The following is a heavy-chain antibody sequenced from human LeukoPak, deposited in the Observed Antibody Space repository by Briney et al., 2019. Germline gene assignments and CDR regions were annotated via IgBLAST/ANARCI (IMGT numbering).Heavy chain of an antibody. J-gene: IGHJ4*02. D-gene: IGHD3-10*01. Sequence: GGSLRLSCAASGFTFSSYAMSWVRQAPGKGLEWVSAISGSGGSTYYADSVKGRFTISRDNSKNTLYLQMNSLRAEDTAVYYCAKDNEYYGSGGYLGYWGQGTLVTVSS. CDR2: ISGSGGST. CDR1: GFTFSSYA. V-gene: IGHV3-23*01. CDR3: AKDNEYYGSGGYLGY.